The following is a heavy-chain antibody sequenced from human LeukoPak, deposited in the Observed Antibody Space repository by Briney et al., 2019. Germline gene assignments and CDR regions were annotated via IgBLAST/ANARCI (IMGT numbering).Heavy chain of an antibody. CDR2: IYYSGST. J-gene: IGHJ4*02. CDR1: GGSISSGGYY. D-gene: IGHD1-26*01. CDR3: ARGGSYLAEVAALDY. V-gene: IGHV4-61*08. Sequence: PSETLSLTCTVSGGSISSGGYYWSWIRQPPGKGLEWIGYIYYSGSTNYNPSLKSRVTISVDTSKNQFSLKLSSVTAADTAVYYCARGGSYLAEVAALDYWGQGTLVTVSS.